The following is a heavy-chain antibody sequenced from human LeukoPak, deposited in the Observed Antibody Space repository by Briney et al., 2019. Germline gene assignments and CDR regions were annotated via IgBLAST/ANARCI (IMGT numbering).Heavy chain of an antibody. CDR1: GGSISSSTYY. J-gene: IGHJ6*03. CDR3: ARARSMTTVTSYYYYMDV. D-gene: IGHD4-11*01. CDR2: IYYSGST. Sequence: SETLSLTCTVSGGSISSSTYYWGWIRQPPGKGLEWIGSIYYSGSTYYNPSLKSRVTISVDTSKNQSSLKLSSVTAADTAVYYCARARSMTTVTSYYYYMDVWGKGTTVTVSS. V-gene: IGHV4-39*07.